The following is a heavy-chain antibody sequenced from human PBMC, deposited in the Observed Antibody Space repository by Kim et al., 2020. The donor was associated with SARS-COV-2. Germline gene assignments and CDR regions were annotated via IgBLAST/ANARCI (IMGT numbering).Heavy chain of an antibody. V-gene: IGHV7-4-1*02. D-gene: IGHD3-9*01. CDR1: GYTFTSYA. Sequence: ASVKVSCKASGYTFTSYAMNWVRQAPGQGLEWMGWINTNTGNPTYAQGFTGRFVFSLDTSVSTAYLQISSLKAEDTAVYYCARKGILTGYYYPYYYYGMDVWCQGTTVSVSS. CDR3: ARKGILTGYYYPYYYYGMDV. J-gene: IGHJ6*02. CDR2: INTNTGNP.